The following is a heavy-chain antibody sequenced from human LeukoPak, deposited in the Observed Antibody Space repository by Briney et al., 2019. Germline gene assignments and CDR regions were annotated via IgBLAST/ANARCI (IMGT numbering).Heavy chain of an antibody. CDR2: VNPKSGST. V-gene: IGHV1-8*02. J-gene: IGHJ4*02. Sequence: ASVKVSCKASGYYFSDYDIIWVRQAAGQGLEWVGWVNPKSGSTAYAQKFQGRVTMTSSSSITTVYMELSSLRSDDSAVYYCARGVSIRRTAWAYWGQGTLVTVSS. CDR3: ARGVSIRRTAWAY. CDR1: GYYFSDYD. D-gene: IGHD3-3*02.